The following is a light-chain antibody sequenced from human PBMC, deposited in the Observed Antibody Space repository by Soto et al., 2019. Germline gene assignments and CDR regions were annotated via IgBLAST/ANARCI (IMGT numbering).Light chain of an antibody. V-gene: IGKV1-6*01. J-gene: IGKJ4*01. Sequence: AIPMTQSPSSLSASVGDRVTITCRASQAIRNDLGWYQQKPGKAPKLLIYAASSLQIGVPSRFSGSGSGTDFTLTISSLQPEDFATYYCLQDYNYPLTFGGGTKVEIK. CDR3: LQDYNYPLT. CDR1: QAIRND. CDR2: AAS.